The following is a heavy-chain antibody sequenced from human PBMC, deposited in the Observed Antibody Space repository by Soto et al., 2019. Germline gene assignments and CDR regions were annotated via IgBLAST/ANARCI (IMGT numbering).Heavy chain of an antibody. CDR3: ARGRCSSTSCYTRWFDP. CDR1: GYSFTSYW. D-gene: IGHD2-2*02. J-gene: IGHJ5*02. Sequence: GESLKISCKGSGYSFTSYWIGWVRQMPGKGLEWMGIIYPGDSDTRYSPSFQGQVTISADKSISTAYLQWSSLKASDTAMYYCARGRCSSTSCYTRWFDPWGQGTLVTV. V-gene: IGHV5-51*01. CDR2: IYPGDSDT.